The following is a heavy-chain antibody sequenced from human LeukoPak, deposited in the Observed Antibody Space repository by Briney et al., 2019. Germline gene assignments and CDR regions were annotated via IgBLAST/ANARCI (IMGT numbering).Heavy chain of an antibody. CDR3: ARPGGIYSGYRTLDFDY. D-gene: IGHD5-12*01. V-gene: IGHV3-21*01. Sequence: GGSLRLSCAASGFTFSSYSMNWVRQAPGKGLEWVSSISSSSSYIYYADSVKGRFTNSRDNAKNSLYLQMNSLRAEDTAVYYCARPGGIYSGYRTLDFDYWGQGTLVTVSS. CDR1: GFTFSSYS. CDR2: ISSSSSYI. J-gene: IGHJ4*02.